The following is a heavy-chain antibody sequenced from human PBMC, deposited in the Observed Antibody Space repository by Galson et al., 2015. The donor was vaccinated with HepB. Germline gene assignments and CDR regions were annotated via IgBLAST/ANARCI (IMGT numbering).Heavy chain of an antibody. CDR1: GFTFSSYA. Sequence: SLRLSCAAFGFTFSSYAMSWVRQAPGKGLEWVSAISGSGGSTYYADSVKGRFTVSRDNSKNTLYLQMNSLRAEDTAVYYCAKARKQWLVSVSFDYWGQGTLVTVSS. V-gene: IGHV3-23*01. D-gene: IGHD6-19*01. J-gene: IGHJ4*02. CDR3: AKARKQWLVSVSFDY. CDR2: ISGSGGST.